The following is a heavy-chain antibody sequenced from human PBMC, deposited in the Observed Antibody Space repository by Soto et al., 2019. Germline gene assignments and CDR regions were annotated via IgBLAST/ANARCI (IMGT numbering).Heavy chain of an antibody. CDR1: GYTFTSYA. V-gene: IGHV1-3*01. CDR2: INAGNGNT. J-gene: IGHJ4*02. D-gene: IGHD3-22*01. Sequence: ASVKVSCKASGYTFTSYAMHWVRQAPGQRLEWVGWINAGNGNTKYSQKFQGRVTITRDTSASTAYMELSSLRSEDTAVYYCARVSLYYYDSSERYFDYWGQGTLVTVSS. CDR3: ARVSLYYYDSSERYFDY.